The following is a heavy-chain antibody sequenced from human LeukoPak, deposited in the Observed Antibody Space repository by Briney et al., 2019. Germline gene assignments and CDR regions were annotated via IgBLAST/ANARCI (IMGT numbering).Heavy chain of an antibody. Sequence: SQTLSLTCTVSGGSISSGGYYWSWIRQHPGKGLEWIGYIYYSGSTYYNPSLKSRVTISVDTSKNQFSLKLSSVTAADTAVYHCSSGYYYGRRGYYGMDVWGQGTTVTVSS. D-gene: IGHD3-22*01. V-gene: IGHV4-31*03. CDR2: IYYSGST. J-gene: IGHJ6*02. CDR1: GGSISSGGYY. CDR3: SSGYYYGRRGYYGMDV.